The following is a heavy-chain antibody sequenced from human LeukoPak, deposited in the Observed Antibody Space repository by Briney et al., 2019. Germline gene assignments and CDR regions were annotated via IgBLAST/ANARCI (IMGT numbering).Heavy chain of an antibody. D-gene: IGHD3-10*01. V-gene: IGHV3-23*01. CDR3: ARGGSPFY. CDR1: GIALSNYG. Sequence: GGSLRLSCAVSGIALSNYGMSWVRQAPGKGLEWVAGITGSGGSTNYADSVKGRFTISRDNAKNTLYLQMNSLRAEDTAVYYCARGGSPFYWGQGSLVTVSS. J-gene: IGHJ4*02. CDR2: ITGSGGST.